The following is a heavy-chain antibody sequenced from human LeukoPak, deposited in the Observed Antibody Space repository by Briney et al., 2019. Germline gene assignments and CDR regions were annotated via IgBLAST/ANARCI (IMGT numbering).Heavy chain of an antibody. J-gene: IGHJ5*02. V-gene: IGHV4-34*01. Sequence: SETLSLTCAVYGGSFSGYYWSWIRQPPGKGLEWIGEINHSGSTNYNPSLKSRVTISVDTSKNQFSLKLSSVTAADTAVYYCARGRPLGYRSSTSCYGWFDPWGQGTLVTVSS. CDR2: INHSGST. CDR3: ARGRPLGYRSSTSCYGWFDP. CDR1: GGSFSGYY. D-gene: IGHD2-2*01.